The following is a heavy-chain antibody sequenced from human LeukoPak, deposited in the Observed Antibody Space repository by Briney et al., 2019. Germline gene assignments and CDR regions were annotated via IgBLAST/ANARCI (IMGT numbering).Heavy chain of an antibody. D-gene: IGHD4-17*01. CDR2: INHSGST. CDR1: GGSFSGYY. J-gene: IGHJ6*02. V-gene: IGHV4-34*01. CDR3: ARGLGTVSLNYYYYGMDV. Sequence: SETLSLTCAVYGGSFSGYYWSWIRQPPGKGLEWIGEINHSGSTNYNPSLKSRVTISVDTSKNQFSLKLSSVTAADTAVYYCARGLGTVSLNYYYYGMDVWGQGTTVTVSS.